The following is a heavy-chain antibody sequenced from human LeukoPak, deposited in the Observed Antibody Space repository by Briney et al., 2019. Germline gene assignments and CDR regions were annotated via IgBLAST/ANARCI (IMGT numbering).Heavy chain of an antibody. Sequence: SETLSLTCTVSGGSISSSSYYWGWIRQPPGKGLEWIGSIYYSGSTYSNPSLKSRVTTSVDTSKNQFSLKLSSVTAADTAVYYCARLVRGYYDFWSGSGHFDYWGQGTLVTVSS. J-gene: IGHJ4*02. V-gene: IGHV4-39*01. CDR1: GGSISSSSYY. CDR3: ARLVRGYYDFWSGSGHFDY. CDR2: IYYSGST. D-gene: IGHD3-3*01.